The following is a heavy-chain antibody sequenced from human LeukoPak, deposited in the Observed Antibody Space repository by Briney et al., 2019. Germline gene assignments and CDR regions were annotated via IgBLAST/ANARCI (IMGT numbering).Heavy chain of an antibody. D-gene: IGHD1-26*01. CDR1: GYTFTGYY. V-gene: IGHV1-2*02. J-gene: IGHJ5*02. CDR3: ARAPGSVSP. Sequence: ASVKVSCKASGYTFTGYYIHWVRQAPGQGLEWMGWINPNSGGTYYAQKFQGRVTMTRDTSISTAYMELNWLTSDDTAVYYCARAPGSVSPWGQGTLVTVSS. CDR2: INPNSGGT.